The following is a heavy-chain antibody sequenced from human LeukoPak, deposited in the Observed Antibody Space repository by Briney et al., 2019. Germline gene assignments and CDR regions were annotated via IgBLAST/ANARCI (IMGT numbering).Heavy chain of an antibody. Sequence: SQTLSLTCTVSGDSISSISSGRYYWNWIRLPAGKGLEWIGQIYPSGSTNYSPSLKSRVTISVDTSKNQFSLKLSSVTAADTAVYYCARDPGFYDILTGYYSYDAFDIWGQGTMVTVSS. CDR1: GDSISSISSGRYY. CDR3: ARDPGFYDILTGYYSYDAFDI. V-gene: IGHV4-61*09. J-gene: IGHJ3*02. CDR2: IYPSGST. D-gene: IGHD3-9*01.